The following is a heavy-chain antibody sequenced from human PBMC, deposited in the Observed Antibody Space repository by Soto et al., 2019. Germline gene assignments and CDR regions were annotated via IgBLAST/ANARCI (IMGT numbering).Heavy chain of an antibody. CDR1: GGTFSSYA. V-gene: IGHV1-69*01. D-gene: IGHD4-17*01. Sequence: QVQLVQSGAEVKKPGSSVMVSCKASGGTFSSYAISWVRQAPGQGLEWMGGIIPIFGTANYAQKFQGRVTITADESTSTAYMELSSLRSEDTAVYYCASGDYGDYGVEGYFDYWGQGTLVTVSS. CDR2: IIPIFGTA. J-gene: IGHJ4*02. CDR3: ASGDYGDYGVEGYFDY.